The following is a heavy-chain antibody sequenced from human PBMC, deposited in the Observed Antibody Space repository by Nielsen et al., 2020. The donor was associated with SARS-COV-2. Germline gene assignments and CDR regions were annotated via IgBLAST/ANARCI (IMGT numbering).Heavy chain of an antibody. CDR2: IYSGGST. J-gene: IGHJ1*01. V-gene: IGHV3-53*01. Sequence: GGSLRLSCAASGFTVSSNYMSWVRQAPGKGLEWVSVIYSGGSTYYADSVKGRFTISRDNSKNTLYLQMNSLRAEDTAVYYCARGSAPRYFQHWGQGTLVTVSS. CDR3: ARGSAPRYFQH. CDR1: GFTVSSNY. D-gene: IGHD2-15*01.